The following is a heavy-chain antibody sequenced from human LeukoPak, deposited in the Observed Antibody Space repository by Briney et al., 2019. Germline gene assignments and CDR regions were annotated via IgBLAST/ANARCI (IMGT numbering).Heavy chain of an antibody. CDR3: ARGDNSAFDI. V-gene: IGHV3-48*01. D-gene: IGHD3-22*01. CDR1: GFTFSTYS. CDR2: ISSSSTSTI. Sequence: GGSLRLSCAASGFTFSTYSMSWVRQAPGKGLEWVSYISSSSTSTIYYADSVKGRFTISRDNAKNSLYLQMNSLRAEDTAVYYCARGDNSAFDIWGQGTMVTVSS. J-gene: IGHJ3*02.